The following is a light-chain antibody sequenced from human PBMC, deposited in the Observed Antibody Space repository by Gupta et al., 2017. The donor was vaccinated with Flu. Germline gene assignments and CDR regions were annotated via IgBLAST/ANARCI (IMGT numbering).Light chain of an antibody. CDR1: QGISSW. CDR2: AAS. CDR3: QQANSFPRT. Sequence: DIQMTQSPSSVSASVGDRVTITCRASQGISSWLVWYQQKPGKAPKFLIYAASSLQSGVPSRFSGSGSGTDFTLTISSLQPEDFATYYCQQANSFPRTFGQGTKVEIK. J-gene: IGKJ1*01. V-gene: IGKV1-12*01.